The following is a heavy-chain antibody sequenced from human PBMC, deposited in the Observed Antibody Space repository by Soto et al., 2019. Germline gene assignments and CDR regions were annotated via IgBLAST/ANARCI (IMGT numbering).Heavy chain of an antibody. J-gene: IGHJ6*02. Sequence: LRLSCAASGFTFSSYWMSWVRQAPGKGLEWVANIKQDGSEKYYVDSVKGRFTISRDNAKNSLYLQMNSLRAEDTAVYYCARDGGYSYGYYYYYGMDVWGQGTTVTVSS. CDR3: ARDGGYSYGYYYYYGMDV. CDR2: IKQDGSEK. CDR1: GFTFSSYW. V-gene: IGHV3-7*03. D-gene: IGHD5-18*01.